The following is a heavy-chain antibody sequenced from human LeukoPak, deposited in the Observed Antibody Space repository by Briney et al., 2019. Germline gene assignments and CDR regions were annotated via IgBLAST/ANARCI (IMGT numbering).Heavy chain of an antibody. CDR3: ARGGAAAGVDY. J-gene: IGHJ4*02. CDR1: GGSISSSNYY. D-gene: IGHD6-13*01. V-gene: IGHV4-39*01. Sequence: PSETLSLICTVSGGSISSSNYYWGWIRQPPGKGLEWIGSIYYSGSTYYNPSLKSRVTISVDTSKRQFSLKLNSVTAADTAVYYCARGGAAAGVDYWGQGTLVTVSS. CDR2: IYYSGST.